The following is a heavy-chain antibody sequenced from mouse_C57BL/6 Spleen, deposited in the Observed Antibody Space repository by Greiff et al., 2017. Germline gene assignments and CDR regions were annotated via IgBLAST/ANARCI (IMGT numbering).Heavy chain of an antibody. CDR2: IYPRDGST. J-gene: IGHJ3*01. V-gene: IGHV1-78*01. D-gene: IGHD3-2*02. CDR3: ARESRDSSGYVAY. CDR1: GYTFTDHT. Sequence: VQLQQSDAELVKPGASVKISCKVSGYTFTDHTIHWMKQRPEQGLAWIGYIYPRDGSTKYNEKFKGKATLTADKSSSTAYMQLNSLTSEDSAVYFWARESRDSSGYVAYWGQGTLVTVSA.